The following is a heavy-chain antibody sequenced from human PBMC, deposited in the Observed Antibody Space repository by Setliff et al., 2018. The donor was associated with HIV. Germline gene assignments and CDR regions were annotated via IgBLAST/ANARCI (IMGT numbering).Heavy chain of an antibody. CDR1: GGSINTGSYY. J-gene: IGHJ4*02. CDR3: ARARGPEGYFDS. Sequence: NPSETLSLTCTVSGGSINTGSYYWGWIRQPPGKGLESIGTIYYSGSTYYKSSLKSRLTISVDTSKNQFSLKMSSVTAADTAFYYCARARGPEGYFDSWGQGTLVTVSS. D-gene: IGHD3-10*01. V-gene: IGHV4-39*07. CDR2: IYYSGST.